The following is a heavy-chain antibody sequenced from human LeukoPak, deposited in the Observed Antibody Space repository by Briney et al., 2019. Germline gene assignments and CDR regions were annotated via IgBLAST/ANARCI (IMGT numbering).Heavy chain of an antibody. J-gene: IGHJ3*02. V-gene: IGHV3-23*01. D-gene: IGHD3-10*01. CDR1: GFTFSDYA. Sequence: PGGSLRLSCAASGFTFSDYAMSWVRQAPGKGLEWVSIISGNGVNTHYADSVRGRFTISRDNSKNTLYLQMNSLRAEDTAVYYCAKDSGLWAFDIWGQGTMVTVSS. CDR2: ISGNGVNT. CDR3: AKDSGLWAFDI.